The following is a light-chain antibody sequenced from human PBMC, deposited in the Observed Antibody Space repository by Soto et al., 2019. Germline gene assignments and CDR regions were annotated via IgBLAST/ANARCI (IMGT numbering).Light chain of an antibody. Sequence: EIVLTQSPDTLSLSPGERATLSCRASQSVRAYLAWYQQKPGQAPRLLIYDASNRATGIPARFSGSGSGTDFTLTISSLEPEDFAVYYCQQRSSWPLTFGGGTKVDIK. CDR2: DAS. CDR1: QSVRAY. CDR3: QQRSSWPLT. J-gene: IGKJ4*01. V-gene: IGKV3-11*01.